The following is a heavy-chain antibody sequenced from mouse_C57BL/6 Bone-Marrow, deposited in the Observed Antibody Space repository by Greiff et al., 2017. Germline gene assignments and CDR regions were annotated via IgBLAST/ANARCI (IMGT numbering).Heavy chain of an antibody. CDR1: GYTFTSYW. Sequence: QVQLQQPGAELVKPGASVKLSCKASGYTFTSYWMHWVKQRPGQGLEWIGMIHPNSGSTNYNEKFKSKATLTVDKSSSTAYMQLSSLTSEDSGVNYCERGEVVSNFDVWGTGTTVTVSS. J-gene: IGHJ1*03. D-gene: IGHD1-1*01. CDR2: IHPNSGST. CDR3: ERGEVVSNFDV. V-gene: IGHV1-64*01.